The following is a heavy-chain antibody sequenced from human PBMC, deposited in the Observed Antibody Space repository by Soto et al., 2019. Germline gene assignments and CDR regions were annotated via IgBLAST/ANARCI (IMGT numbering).Heavy chain of an antibody. J-gene: IGHJ4*02. D-gene: IGHD3-9*01. CDR2: INHSGST. Sequence: SETLSLTCAVYGGSFSGYYWSWIRQPPGKGLEWIGEINHSGSTNYNPSLKSRVTISVDTSKNQFSLKLSSVTAADTAVYYCARGLGGGYYDILTGYYNQRGGSFDYWGQGTLVTVSS. CDR3: ARGLGGGYYDILTGYYNQRGGSFDY. CDR1: GGSFSGYY. V-gene: IGHV4-34*01.